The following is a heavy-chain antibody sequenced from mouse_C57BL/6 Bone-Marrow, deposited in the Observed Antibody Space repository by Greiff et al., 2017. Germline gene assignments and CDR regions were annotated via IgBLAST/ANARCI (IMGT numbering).Heavy chain of an antibody. CDR2: ISDGGSYT. J-gene: IGHJ3*01. V-gene: IGHV5-4*01. D-gene: IGHD1-1*01. CDR1: GFTFSSYA. CDR3: ATITTVVAPFAG. Sequence: EVQLVESGGGLVKPGGSLKLSCAASGFTFSSYAMSWVRQTPEKRLEWVATISDGGSYTYYPDNVKGRFTISRDNAKNNLYLQMSHLTSEDTAVYYCATITTVVAPFAGWGKGTLVTVAA.